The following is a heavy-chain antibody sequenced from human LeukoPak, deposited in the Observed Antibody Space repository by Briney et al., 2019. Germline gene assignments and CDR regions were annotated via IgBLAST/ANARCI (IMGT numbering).Heavy chain of an antibody. CDR2: ISYDGSNK. J-gene: IGHJ4*02. V-gene: IGHV3-30-3*01. CDR3: ARGQWLDPVDY. CDR1: GFTFSSYA. D-gene: IGHD6-19*01. Sequence: GGSLRLSCAASGFTFSSYAMHWVRQAPGKGLEWVAVISYDGSNKYYADSVKGRFTISRDNSKNTLYLQMNSLRAEDTAVYYCARGQWLDPVDYWGQGTLVTASS.